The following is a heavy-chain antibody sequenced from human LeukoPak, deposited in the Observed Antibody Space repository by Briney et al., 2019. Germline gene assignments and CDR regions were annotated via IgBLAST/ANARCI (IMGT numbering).Heavy chain of an antibody. D-gene: IGHD6-6*01. J-gene: IGHJ4*02. CDR3: ARLGTGAARGWPDY. CDR1: GGSISSSSYY. CDR2: IYYSGST. V-gene: IGHV4-39*01. Sequence: SETLSLTCTVSGGSISSSSYYWGWIRQPPGKGLEWIGSIYYSGSTYYNPSLKSRVTISVDTSKNQFSLKLSSVTAADTAVYYCARLGTGAARGWPDYWGQGTLVTVSS.